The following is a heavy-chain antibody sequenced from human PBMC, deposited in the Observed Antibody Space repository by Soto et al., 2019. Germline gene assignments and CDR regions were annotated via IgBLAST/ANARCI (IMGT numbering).Heavy chain of an antibody. CDR3: ARDRAGDQYGLDV. Sequence: SLRLSYAASGFTFSSYSMNWVRQATGKGLEWVSYISSSSSTIYYVDSVKGRFTISRDNAKNSLYLQMNSLRDEDTAVYYCARDRAGDQYGLDVWGQGTTVTVSS. CDR2: ISSSSSTI. V-gene: IGHV3-48*02. J-gene: IGHJ6*02. CDR1: GFTFSSYS. D-gene: IGHD1-26*01.